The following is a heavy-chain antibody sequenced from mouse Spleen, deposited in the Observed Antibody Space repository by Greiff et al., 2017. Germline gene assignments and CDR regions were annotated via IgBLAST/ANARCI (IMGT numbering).Heavy chain of an antibody. CDR1: GYAFSSSW. J-gene: IGHJ3*01. V-gene: IGHV1-82*01. D-gene: IGHD3-1*01. CDR3: ARGARATYD. Sequence: QVQLQQSGPELVKPGASVKISCKASGYAFSSSWMNWVKQRPGKGLEWIGRIYPGDGDTNYNGKFKGKATLTADKSSSTAYMQLSSLTSEDSAVYFCARGARATYDWGQGTLVTVSA. CDR2: IYPGDGDT.